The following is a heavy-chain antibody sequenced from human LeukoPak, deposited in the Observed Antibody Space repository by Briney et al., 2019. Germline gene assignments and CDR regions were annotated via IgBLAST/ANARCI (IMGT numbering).Heavy chain of an antibody. CDR2: FDPEHGEM. J-gene: IGHJ4*02. D-gene: IGHD3-9*01. CDR1: GDTLTELS. Sequence: ASVKVSCKVSGDTLTELSTHWVRQAPGKGLEWMGGFDPEHGEMIYAQKLQGRVTMTEDRSTDTAYMELSSLRSEDTAVYYCATGGPWDLLKYWGQGTLITVSS. CDR3: ATGGPWDLLKY. V-gene: IGHV1-24*01.